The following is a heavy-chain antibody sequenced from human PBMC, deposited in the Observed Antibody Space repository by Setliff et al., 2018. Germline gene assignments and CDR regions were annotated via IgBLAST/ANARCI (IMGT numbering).Heavy chain of an antibody. CDR1: GGSISTTNYF. J-gene: IGHJ5*02. Sequence: SETLSLTCTVSGGSISTTNYFWGWIRQPPGGGLEWIGILYYTGATYYNPSLKRRVTISVDTPNNQFSLKLSSVTAADTAVFYCARGYAARVGFGNWFDPWGQGTLVTVSS. CDR3: ARGYAARVGFGNWFDP. CDR2: LYYTGAT. V-gene: IGHV4-39*07. D-gene: IGHD6-6*01.